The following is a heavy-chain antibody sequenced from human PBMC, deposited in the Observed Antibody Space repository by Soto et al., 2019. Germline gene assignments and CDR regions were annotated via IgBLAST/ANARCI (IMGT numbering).Heavy chain of an antibody. V-gene: IGHV1-69*06. CDR2: TIPIFGTA. J-gene: IGHJ6*02. CDR1: GGTFSSYA. CDR3: AILAGIAARPDYYYYGMDV. Sequence: SVKVSCKASGGTFSSYAISWVRQAPGQGLEWMGGTIPIFGTANYAQKFQGRVTITADKSTSAAYMELSSLRTEDTAVYYCAILAGIAARPDYYYYGMDVWGQGTTVTVSS. D-gene: IGHD6-6*01.